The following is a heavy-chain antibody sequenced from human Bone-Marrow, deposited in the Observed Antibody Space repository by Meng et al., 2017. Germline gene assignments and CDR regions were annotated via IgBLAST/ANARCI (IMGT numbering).Heavy chain of an antibody. CDR2: IIPIFGTA. J-gene: IGHJ5*02. CDR3: ATLPPRDIVVVPAAYNWLDP. V-gene: IGHV1-69*06. CDR1: GGTFSSYA. D-gene: IGHD2-2*01. Sequence: SVKVSCKASGGTFSSYAISWVRQAPGQGLEWMGGIIPIFGTANYAQKFQGRVTITADKSTSTAYMELSSLRSEDTAVYYCATLPPRDIVVVPAAYNWLDPWGQGTLVTVSS.